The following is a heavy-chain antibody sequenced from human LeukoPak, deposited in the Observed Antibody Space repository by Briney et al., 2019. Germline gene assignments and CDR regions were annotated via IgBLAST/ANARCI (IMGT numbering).Heavy chain of an antibody. CDR3: AKGSRSSGWDY. CDR2: ITSSGGST. CDR1: GFTFSTHA. J-gene: IGHJ4*02. D-gene: IGHD6-19*01. V-gene: IGHV3-23*01. Sequence: GGSLRLSCVASGFTFSTHAMYWVRQAPGKGLEWVSSITSSGGSTYYADSVKGRFTISRDNSKNTLYLQMSSLRAEDTAVYYCAKGSRSSGWDYWGQGTLVTVSS.